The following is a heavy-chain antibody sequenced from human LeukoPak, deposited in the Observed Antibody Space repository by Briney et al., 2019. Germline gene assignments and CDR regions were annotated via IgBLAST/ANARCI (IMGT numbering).Heavy chain of an antibody. V-gene: IGHV3-53*01. CDR1: GFTVSSNY. J-gene: IGHJ4*02. CDR3: ARELPFED. Sequence: GGSLRLSCAASGFTVSSNYMAWVRQPPAKGLGWVSILYSAGFTYYADSVKGRFTISRDNSKNTVYLQMHSLRAEDTAVYYCARELPFEDWGQGSLVTVSS. D-gene: IGHD2-15*01. CDR2: LYSAGFT.